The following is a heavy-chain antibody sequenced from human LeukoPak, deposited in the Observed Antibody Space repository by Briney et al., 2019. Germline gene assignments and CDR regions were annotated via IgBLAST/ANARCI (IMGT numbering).Heavy chain of an antibody. Sequence: ASVKVSCKVSGYTLTELSMHWVRQAPGKGLEWMGGFDPEDGETIYAQKFQGRVTMTEDTSTDTAYMELSSLRSEDTAVYYCANGHSGSYFGAFDIWGQGTMVTVSS. CDR1: GYTLTELS. CDR3: ANGHSGSYFGAFDI. V-gene: IGHV1-24*01. D-gene: IGHD1-26*01. CDR2: FDPEDGET. J-gene: IGHJ3*02.